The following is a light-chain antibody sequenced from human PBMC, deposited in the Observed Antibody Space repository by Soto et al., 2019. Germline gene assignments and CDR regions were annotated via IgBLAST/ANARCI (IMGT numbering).Light chain of an antibody. Sequence: DIQMTQSPSSLSASVGDRVIITCRASQSISSYLNWYQHKSGKAPKLLIYAASTLQSGVPSRFSGSGSGTDFTLTISSLQPEDFATYYCQQSYNTWWTFGQGTKVEIK. CDR1: QSISSY. CDR2: AAS. CDR3: QQSYNTWWT. J-gene: IGKJ1*01. V-gene: IGKV1-39*01.